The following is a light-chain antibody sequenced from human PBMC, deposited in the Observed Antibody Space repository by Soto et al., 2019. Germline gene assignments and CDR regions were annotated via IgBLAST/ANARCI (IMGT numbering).Light chain of an antibody. Sequence: EIVLTQSPGTLSLSPGERATLSCRGSQSVSSSYLAWYQQKPGQAPRLLIYGASSRATGIPDRFSGSGSGTDFTLTISRLELEDFAVYYCQQYGSSPRTFGQGTKVDIK. J-gene: IGKJ1*01. V-gene: IGKV3-20*01. CDR3: QQYGSSPRT. CDR1: QSVSSSY. CDR2: GAS.